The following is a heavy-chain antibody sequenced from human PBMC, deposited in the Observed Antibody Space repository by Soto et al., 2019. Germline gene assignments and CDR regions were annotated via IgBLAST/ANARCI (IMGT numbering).Heavy chain of an antibody. D-gene: IGHD1-26*01. J-gene: IGHJ4*02. Sequence: GGSLRLSCAASGFTFSFCAMNWVRQAPGKGLEWVSSTRGSGGDTYYADSVRGRFTISRDNSKNTLYLQMNSLRVEDTAVYYCVKGHSHSYYYFDYWGQGTLVTVS. CDR3: VKGHSHSYYYFDY. CDR1: GFTFSFCA. V-gene: IGHV3-23*01. CDR2: TRGSGGDT.